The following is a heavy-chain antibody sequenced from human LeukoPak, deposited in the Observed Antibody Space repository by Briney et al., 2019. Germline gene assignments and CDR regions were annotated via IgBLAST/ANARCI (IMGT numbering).Heavy chain of an antibody. V-gene: IGHV3-30*04. CDR3: ARDLGYCSGGSCYIGFFDY. J-gene: IGHJ4*02. D-gene: IGHD2-15*01. CDR2: ISYDGSNK. CDR1: GFSFSSYA. Sequence: GRSLRLSCAASGFSFSSYAMHWVRQAPGKGLEWVAVISYDGSNKYYADSVKGRFTISRDNSKNTLYLQMNSLRAEDTAVYYCARDLGYCSGGSCYIGFFDYWGQGTLVTVSS.